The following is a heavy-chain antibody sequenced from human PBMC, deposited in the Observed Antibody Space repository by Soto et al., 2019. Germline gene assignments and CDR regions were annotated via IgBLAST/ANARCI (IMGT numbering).Heavy chain of an antibody. J-gene: IGHJ4*02. V-gene: IGHV2-5*02. Sequence: QITLKESGPMRVKPTQTLTLTCTFSGFSISTSGVGVGWIRQPPGRALEWLALIYWDDDKRYSPSLQTRLTITKDTSKNQVVLTMXXXXXXXXXTXXXXXXXXXXXXXXXXXWGQGTLVTVSS. CDR2: IYWDDDK. CDR1: GFSISTSGVG. CDR3: XXXXXXXXXXXXXX.